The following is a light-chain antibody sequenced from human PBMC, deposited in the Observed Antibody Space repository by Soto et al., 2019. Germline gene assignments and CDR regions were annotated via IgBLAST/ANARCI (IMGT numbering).Light chain of an antibody. CDR2: SST. Sequence: QAVVTQPPSASGTPGQRVTISCSGRNSNIGNNHVYWYQHLPGTAPKLLIYSSTQRPSGVPDRFSGSKSGTSASLAISGLRSDDEADYYCAAWDDSLSAVVFGGGTQLTVL. CDR1: NSNIGNNH. CDR3: AAWDDSLSAVV. J-gene: IGLJ2*01. V-gene: IGLV1-47*02.